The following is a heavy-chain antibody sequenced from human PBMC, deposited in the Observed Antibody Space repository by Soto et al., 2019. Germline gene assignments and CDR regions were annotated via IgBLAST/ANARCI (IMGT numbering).Heavy chain of an antibody. Sequence: QVQLQESGPGLVKPSGTLSLTCAVSGGSISSSNWWSWVRQPPGKGLEWIGEIYHSGSTNYNPSLKSRVTISVDKSKNQFSLKLSSVTAADTAVYYCARLHPPSFITMIVQIADAFDIWGQGTMVTVSS. D-gene: IGHD3-22*01. J-gene: IGHJ3*02. CDR2: IYHSGST. CDR1: GGSISSSNW. CDR3: ARLHPPSFITMIVQIADAFDI. V-gene: IGHV4-4*02.